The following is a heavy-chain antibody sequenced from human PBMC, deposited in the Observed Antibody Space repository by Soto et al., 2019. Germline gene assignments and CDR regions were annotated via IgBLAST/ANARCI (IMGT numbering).Heavy chain of an antibody. CDR3: AREQALAPTVWGY. D-gene: IGHD7-27*01. CDR1: GESIGSGGHY. CDR2: LYYIGST. V-gene: IGHV4-31*03. Sequence: SETLSLTCSVSGESIGSGGHYWTWIRQRPEKGLEWIGYLYYIGSTHYNPSLRSRLTISLDTSKNQFFLRLVSVTAADTALYYCAREQALAPTVWGYWGQGIQVT. J-gene: IGHJ4*02.